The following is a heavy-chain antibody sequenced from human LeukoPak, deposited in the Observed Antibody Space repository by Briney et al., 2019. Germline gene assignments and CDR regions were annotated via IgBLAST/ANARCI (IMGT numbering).Heavy chain of an antibody. CDR1: GYTFTSYG. J-gene: IGHJ6*03. Sequence: ASVKVSCKASGYTFTSYGISWVRQAPGQGLEWMGWISAYNGNTNYAQKLQGRVTMTTDTSTSTAYMELRSLRSDDTAVYYCARGPPDPYYDFWSAKWVHDYYYMDVWGKGTTVTVSS. V-gene: IGHV1-18*01. D-gene: IGHD3-3*01. CDR3: ARGPPDPYYDFWSAKWVHDYYYMDV. CDR2: ISAYNGNT.